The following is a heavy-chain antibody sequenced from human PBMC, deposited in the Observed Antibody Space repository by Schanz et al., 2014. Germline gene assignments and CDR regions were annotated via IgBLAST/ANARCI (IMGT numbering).Heavy chain of an antibody. D-gene: IGHD5-12*01. CDR3: AKDMARGGYNWVFDS. V-gene: IGHV3-33*06. J-gene: IGHJ4*02. CDR2: IWYDGSKT. Sequence: QVQLVESGGGVVQPGRSLRLSCAASGFSFDKYGMHWVRQAPGKGLEWVGVIWYDGSKTYYADSVRGRFTFSRDNSKNTLYLQMNSLRAEDTAIYYCAKDMARGGYNWVFDSWGQGTLVTVSS. CDR1: GFSFDKYG.